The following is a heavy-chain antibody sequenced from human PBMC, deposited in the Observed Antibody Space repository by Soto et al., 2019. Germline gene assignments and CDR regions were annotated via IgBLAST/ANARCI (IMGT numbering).Heavy chain of an antibody. Sequence: QVQLVQSGAEVKKPGASVKVSCKASGYTFTSYDISWVRQATGQGLEWMGWMNPNNGNTGYAQKFQGRVTMTRNTSISTAYMELSSLRSEDTAVYYCARGKEGVTIFGVVIRGYNWFDPWGQGSLVTVSS. V-gene: IGHV1-8*01. CDR2: MNPNNGNT. D-gene: IGHD3-3*01. CDR3: ARGKEGVTIFGVVIRGYNWFDP. CDR1: GYTFTSYD. J-gene: IGHJ5*02.